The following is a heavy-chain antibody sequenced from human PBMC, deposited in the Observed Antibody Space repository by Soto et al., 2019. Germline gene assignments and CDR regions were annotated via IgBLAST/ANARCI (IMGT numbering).Heavy chain of an antibody. CDR3: AREYTETVDGPTPFYFDF. D-gene: IGHD6-19*01. CDR2: TYITGDT. V-gene: IGHV4-4*07. Sequence: PSETLSLTCRVSCDSISTYYWSWIRQSAGKGLEWIGRTYITGDTNYNPSLKSRVTMSLDASKYQLSLHLSSVTAADTALYYCAREYTETVDGPTPFYFDFWGQGTPVTVSS. CDR1: CDSISTYY. J-gene: IGHJ4*02.